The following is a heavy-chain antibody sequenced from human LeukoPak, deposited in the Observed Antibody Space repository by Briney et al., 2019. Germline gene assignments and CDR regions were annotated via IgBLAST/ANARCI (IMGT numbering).Heavy chain of an antibody. CDR3: AKANWVSNADAVW. J-gene: IGHJ4*02. Sequence: GGSLRLSCAASGFTFSSYAMSWVRQAPGKGLEWVSAISGSGGSTYYADSVKGRFTLSRDDSRNTVYLQLNNLRVEDTAIYYCAKANWVSNADAVWWGQGTQVTVSS. CDR2: ISGSGGST. D-gene: IGHD1-1*01. V-gene: IGHV3-23*01. CDR1: GFTFSSYA.